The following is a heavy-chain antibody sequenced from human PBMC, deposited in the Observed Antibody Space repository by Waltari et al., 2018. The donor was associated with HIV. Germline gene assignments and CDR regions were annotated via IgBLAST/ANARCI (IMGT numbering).Heavy chain of an antibody. CDR2: IKQDGSEK. J-gene: IGHJ4*02. V-gene: IGHV3-7*01. Sequence: EVQLVESGGGLVQPGGSLHLSCAASGFTCSNYWMSWLRQAPGKGLEWVANIKQDGSEKYYVDSVKGRFTISRDNDKNSVDLQMNSLRAEDTAVYYCARDGGRRGPFGYWGQGTLVTVSS. CDR3: ARDGGRRGPFGY. D-gene: IGHD3-3*01. CDR1: GFTCSNYW.